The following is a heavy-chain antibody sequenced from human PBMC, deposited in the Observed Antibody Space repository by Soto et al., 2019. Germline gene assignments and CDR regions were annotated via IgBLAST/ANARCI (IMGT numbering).Heavy chain of an antibody. D-gene: IGHD4-17*01. J-gene: IGHJ4*02. Sequence: QVQLQESGPGLVKPSQTLCLTCTVSGGSISSGYYWSWIRQHPAKGLERIGYVYYSGSTRYNPSLKSRVNISVDTSMNQFSLKLSSVTAADTAVYYCARDYGGNRRAFDYWGQGTLVTVSS. CDR1: GGSISSGYY. CDR3: ARDYGGNRRAFDY. V-gene: IGHV4-31*03. CDR2: VYYSGST.